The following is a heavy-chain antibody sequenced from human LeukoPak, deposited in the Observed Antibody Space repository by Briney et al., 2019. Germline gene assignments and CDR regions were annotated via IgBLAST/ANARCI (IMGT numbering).Heavy chain of an antibody. J-gene: IGHJ4*02. Sequence: SVKVSCKASGGTFSSYAISWVRQAPGQGLEWMGRIIPIFGTANYAQKFQGRVTITTDESTSTAYMEPSSLRSEDTAVYYCARLIAAAGTPLGYWGQGTLVTVSS. V-gene: IGHV1-69*05. CDR2: IIPIFGTA. D-gene: IGHD6-13*01. CDR3: ARLIAAAGTPLGY. CDR1: GGTFSSYA.